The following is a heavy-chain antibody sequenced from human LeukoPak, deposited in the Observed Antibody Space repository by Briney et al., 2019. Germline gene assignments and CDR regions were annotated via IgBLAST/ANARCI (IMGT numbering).Heavy chain of an antibody. CDR1: GFIFSKAW. D-gene: IGHD1-7*01. CDR3: TLSKYNWNYVVDY. CDR2: IKSKTDGGTT. V-gene: IGHV3-15*01. J-gene: IGHJ4*02. Sequence: GGSLRLSCAASGFIFSKAWRSWVRQAQGKGLEWVGRIKSKTDGGTTDYAAPVKGRFTISRDDSRNTLYLQMNSLKTEDTAVYYCTLSKYNWNYVVDYWGQGTLVTVSS.